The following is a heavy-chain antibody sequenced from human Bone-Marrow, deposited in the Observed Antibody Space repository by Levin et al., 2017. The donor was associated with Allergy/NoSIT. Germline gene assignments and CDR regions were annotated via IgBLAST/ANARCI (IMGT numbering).Heavy chain of an antibody. V-gene: IGHV4-31*03. Sequence: SETLSLTCTVSGGSISSGVYFWSWIRQLPGKGLEWIGYVSHSGITFYNQSLKSRVTISGDTSKNLFSLNLSSVTAADTAVYYCARGIAIFGVVLAVNDAFDIWGHGTMVTVSS. CDR2: VSHSGIT. CDR3: ARGIAIFGVVLAVNDAFDI. J-gene: IGHJ3*02. CDR1: GGSISSGVYF. D-gene: IGHD3-3*01.